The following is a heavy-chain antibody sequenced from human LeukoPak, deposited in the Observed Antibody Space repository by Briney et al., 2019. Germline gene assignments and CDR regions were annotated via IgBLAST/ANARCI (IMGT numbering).Heavy chain of an antibody. CDR1: GYTFTGYY. Sequence: ASVKVSCKASGYTFTGYYMHWVRQAPGQGLEWMGWINPNSGGTNYAQKFQGRVTMTRDTSISTAYMELSRLRSDDTAVYYCARDGYDFWSLVSYGMDVWGQGTTVTVSS. D-gene: IGHD3-3*01. CDR2: INPNSGGT. CDR3: ARDGYDFWSLVSYGMDV. V-gene: IGHV1-2*02. J-gene: IGHJ6*02.